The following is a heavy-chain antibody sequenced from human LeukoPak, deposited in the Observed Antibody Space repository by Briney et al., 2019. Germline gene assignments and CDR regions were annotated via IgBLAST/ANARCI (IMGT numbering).Heavy chain of an antibody. CDR1: GFSFSSYD. J-gene: IGHJ4*02. CDR3: AKATTAAEYYFDF. Sequence: PGGSLRLSCAAPGFSFSSYDMSWVRQAPGKGLEWVSGISGSGGSRYYADSVKGRFTISRDNSKNTLYLQMNSLRAEDTAIYYCAKATTAAEYYFDFWGQGTLVTVSS. D-gene: IGHD1-1*01. V-gene: IGHV3-23*01. CDR2: ISGSGGSR.